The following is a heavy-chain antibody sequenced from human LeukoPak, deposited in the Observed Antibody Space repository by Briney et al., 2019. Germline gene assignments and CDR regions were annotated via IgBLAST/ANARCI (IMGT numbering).Heavy chain of an antibody. CDR1: GFTFSSYS. V-gene: IGHV3-21*01. CDR3: AKCGYRSGSYYIVPKYV. CDR2: ISSSSSYI. Sequence: GGSLRLSCAASGFTFSSYSMNWVRQAPGKGLEWVSSISSSSSYIYYADSVKGRFTISRDNPKNSLYLQMNRLRAEDTGVYYCAKCGYRSGSYYIVPKYVWGQGTADTVFS. J-gene: IGHJ6*02. D-gene: IGHD3-10*01.